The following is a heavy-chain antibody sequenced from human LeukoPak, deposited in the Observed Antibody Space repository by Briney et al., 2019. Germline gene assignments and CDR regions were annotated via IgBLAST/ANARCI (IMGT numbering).Heavy chain of an antibody. Sequence: SQTLSVTCTISGDSVSSNSAAWNWIRQSPWRGLEWLGRTYYKSKWYNHYAVSVKSRITINPDTSKNQFSLQLTSVTPEDTAVYYCARDLYYFDYGGEGTLVTVSS. CDR1: GDSVSSNSAA. CDR2: TYYKSKWYN. J-gene: IGHJ4*02. V-gene: IGHV6-1*01. CDR3: ARDLYYFDY.